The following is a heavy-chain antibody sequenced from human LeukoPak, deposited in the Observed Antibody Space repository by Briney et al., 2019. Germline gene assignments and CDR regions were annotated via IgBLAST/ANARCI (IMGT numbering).Heavy chain of an antibody. D-gene: IGHD3-10*01. CDR1: GGSIRSKY. Sequence: PSETLSLTCNVSGGSIRSKYWSWIRQPAGKGREWIGHIYTSGSTNYNPSLKSRVTMSVDTSKNQFSLKLSSVTAADTAVYYCARDSVVNYYGSGVIYYFDYWGQGTLVTVSS. V-gene: IGHV4-4*07. J-gene: IGHJ4*02. CDR2: IYTSGST. CDR3: ARDSVVNYYGSGVIYYFDY.